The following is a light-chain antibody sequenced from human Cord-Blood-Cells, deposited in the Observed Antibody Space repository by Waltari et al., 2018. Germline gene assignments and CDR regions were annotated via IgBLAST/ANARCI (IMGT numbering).Light chain of an antibody. CDR3: QQYYSTPTWT. V-gene: IGKV4-1*01. Sequence: DIVMTQSPDSLAVSLGERATINCKSSQRVLYSTNNKNYLAWYQQKPGQPPKLLIYWASTRESGVPDRFSGSESGTDFTLTICSLQADDEAVYNCQQYYSTPTWTFGQGTKVEIK. CDR1: QRVLYSTNNKNY. CDR2: WAS. J-gene: IGKJ1*01.